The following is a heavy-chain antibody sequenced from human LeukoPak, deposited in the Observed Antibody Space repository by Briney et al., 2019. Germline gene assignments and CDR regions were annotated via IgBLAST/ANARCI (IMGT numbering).Heavy chain of an antibody. J-gene: IGHJ6*03. CDR3: VREVPESENYYDEIYYMDV. D-gene: IGHD1-26*01. V-gene: IGHV4-61*02. CDR1: GGSISRGSYY. Sequence: SETLSLTCTVSGGSISRGSYYWHWIRQPAGKGLEWIGRVHTSGTNNYNSSLKSRVTMSVDTSKNQFSLKLSSVTAADTAVYYCVREVPESENYYDEIYYMDVWGKGTTVTVSS. CDR2: VHTSGTN.